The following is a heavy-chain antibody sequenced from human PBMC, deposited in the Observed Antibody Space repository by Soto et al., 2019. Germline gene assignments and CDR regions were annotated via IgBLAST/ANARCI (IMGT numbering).Heavy chain of an antibody. D-gene: IGHD6-13*01. V-gene: IGHV1-46*01. CDR3: ARDPYSSGWYRVFDY. Sequence: QVQLVQSGAEVKKPGASVKVSCKASGYTFTSYYMHWVRQAPGQGLEWMGIINPSGGSTSYAQKFQGRVTMTRDTSTSTVYMELSSLRSEDTAVYYCARDPYSSGWYRVFDYWGQGTLVTVSS. CDR1: GYTFTSYY. CDR2: INPSGGST. J-gene: IGHJ4*02.